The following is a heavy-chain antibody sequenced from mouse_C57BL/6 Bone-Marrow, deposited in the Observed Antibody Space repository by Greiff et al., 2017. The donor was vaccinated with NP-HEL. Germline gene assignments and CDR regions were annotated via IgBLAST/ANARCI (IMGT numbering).Heavy chain of an antibody. D-gene: IGHD2-1*01. CDR1: GFSLTSYA. CDR3: AGYGNYDAY. CDR2: IWTGGGT. V-gene: IGHV2-9-1*01. J-gene: IGHJ3*01. Sequence: VQPVESGPGLVAPSQSLSITCTVPGFSLTSYAISWVRQPPGKGLEWLGVIWTGGGTNYNSAIKFRLSIIKDHSKSQVFLTMNILQTDDTARYYCAGYGNYDAYWGQGTLVTVSA.